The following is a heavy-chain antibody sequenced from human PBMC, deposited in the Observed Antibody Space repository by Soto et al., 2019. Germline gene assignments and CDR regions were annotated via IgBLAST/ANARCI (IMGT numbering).Heavy chain of an antibody. CDR3: ASRRSGSYYHYYYYYGMDV. J-gene: IGHJ6*02. V-gene: IGHV1-69*01. Sequence: QVQLVQSGAEVKKPGSSVKVSCKASGGTFSSYAISWVRQAPGQGLEWMGGIIPILGTANYAQKFQGRVTITADESTSTAYMELSSLRSEDTAVYYCASRRSGSYYHYYYYYGMDVWGQGTTVTVSS. CDR1: GGTFSSYA. D-gene: IGHD1-26*01. CDR2: IIPILGTA.